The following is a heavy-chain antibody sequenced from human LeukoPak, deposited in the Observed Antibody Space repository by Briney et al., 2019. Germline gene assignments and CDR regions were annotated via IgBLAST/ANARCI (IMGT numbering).Heavy chain of an antibody. J-gene: IGHJ6*02. CDR2: ISGSGGST. D-gene: IGHD1-1*01. CDR3: AKLDHVSIRWNDDYYGMDV. CDR1: GFTFSDYY. Sequence: TGGSLRLSCAASGFTFSDYYMSWIRQAPGKGLEWVSAISGSGGSTYYADSVKGRFTISRDNSKNTLYLQMNSLRAEDTAVYYCAKLDHVSIRWNDDYYGMDVWGQGTTVTVSS. V-gene: IGHV3-23*01.